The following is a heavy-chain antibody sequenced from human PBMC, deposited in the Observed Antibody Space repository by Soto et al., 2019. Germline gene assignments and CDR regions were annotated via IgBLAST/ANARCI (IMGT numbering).Heavy chain of an antibody. CDR3: ARDTPGYYSSWITRFDP. J-gene: IGHJ5*02. CDR2: ISGYNGNT. D-gene: IGHD6-13*01. CDR1: GYTFTSYG. Sequence: QVQLVQSGAEVKKPGASVKVSCKASGYTFTSYGISWVRQAPGQGLEWMGWISGYNGNTNYAQKLQGRVTMTTDTSTSTAYMELRSLTSDDTAVYYCARDTPGYYSSWITRFDPWGQGTLVTVSS. V-gene: IGHV1-18*01.